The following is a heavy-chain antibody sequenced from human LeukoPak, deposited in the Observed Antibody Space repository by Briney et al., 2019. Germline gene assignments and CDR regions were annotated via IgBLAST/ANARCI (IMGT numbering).Heavy chain of an antibody. D-gene: IGHD3-22*01. CDR2: IYPGDSDT. V-gene: IGHV5-51*01. CDR3: ARLDYDSSGYSYYFDY. CDR1: GYSFTGYW. J-gene: IGHJ4*02. Sequence: GESLKISCKGSGYSFTGYWNGWGRQMPGKGLEGMRIIYPGDSDTRYSPSFLGQVTISADKSISTAYLQWSSLKASETAMYYGARLDYDSSGYSYYFDYWGRGTLVTVSS.